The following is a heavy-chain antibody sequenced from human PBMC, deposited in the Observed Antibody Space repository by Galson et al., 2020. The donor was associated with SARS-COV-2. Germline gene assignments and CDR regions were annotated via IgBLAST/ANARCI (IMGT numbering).Heavy chain of an antibody. V-gene: IGHV4-34*01. D-gene: IGHD2-2*01. CDR2: INHSGST. Sequence: SETLSLTCAVYGGSFSGYYWSWIRQPPGKGLEWIGEINHSGSTNYNPSLKSRVTISVDTSKNQFSLKLSSVTAADTAVYYCARGSVGYCGIGCYYYYGMDVWGQGTTVTVSS. J-gene: IGHJ6*02. CDR1: GGSFSGYY. CDR3: ARGSVGYCGIGCYYYYGMDV.